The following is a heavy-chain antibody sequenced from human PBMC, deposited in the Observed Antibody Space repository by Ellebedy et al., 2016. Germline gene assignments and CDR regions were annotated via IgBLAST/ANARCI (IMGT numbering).Heavy chain of an antibody. D-gene: IGHD1/OR15-1a*01. Sequence: GESLKISCAASGFTVSSNYMSWVRQAPGKGLEWVSSISSSSSYIYYADSVKGRFTISRDNAKNSLYLQMNSLRAEDTAVYYCAKSSGEQDDYWGQGTLVTVSS. V-gene: IGHV3-21*01. CDR1: GFTVSSNY. CDR3: AKSSGEQDDY. J-gene: IGHJ4*02. CDR2: ISSSSSYI.